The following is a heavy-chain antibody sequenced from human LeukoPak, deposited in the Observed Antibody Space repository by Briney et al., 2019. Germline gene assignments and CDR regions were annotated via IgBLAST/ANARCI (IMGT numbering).Heavy chain of an antibody. CDR3: ARARVWLSYYYYGMDV. CDR2: IYYSGST. CDR1: GGSISSYY. V-gene: IGHV4-59*12. J-gene: IGHJ6*02. D-gene: IGHD3-22*01. Sequence: SETLSLTCTVSGGSISSYYWSWIRQPPGKGLEWIGYIYYSGSTNYNPSLKSRVTISVDTSKNQFSLKLSSVTAADTAVYYCARARVWLSYYYYGMDVWGQGTTVTVSS.